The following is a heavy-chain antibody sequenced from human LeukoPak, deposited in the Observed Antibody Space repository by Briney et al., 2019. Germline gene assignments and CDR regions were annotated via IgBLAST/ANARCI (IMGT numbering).Heavy chain of an antibody. Sequence: PGGCLRLSCAASGFTFSSYCMSCVRQAPGKGLEWVANIKQDGSEKYYVDSVKGRFTISRDNAKNSLYLQMNSLRAEDTAVYYCARVFCSGGSCYRGIKNAFDVWGQGTMVTVSS. CDR1: GFTFSSYC. J-gene: IGHJ3*01. V-gene: IGHV3-7*01. CDR2: IKQDGSEK. D-gene: IGHD2-15*01. CDR3: ARVFCSGGSCYRGIKNAFDV.